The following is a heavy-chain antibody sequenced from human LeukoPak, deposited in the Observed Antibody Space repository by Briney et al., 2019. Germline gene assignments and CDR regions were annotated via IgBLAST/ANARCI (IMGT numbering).Heavy chain of an antibody. CDR3: ARVYYDFWSGYSLIAFDI. Sequence: SETLSLTCAVYGGSFSGYYWSWIRQPPGKGLEWIGEINHSGSTNYNPSLKSRVTISVDTSKNQFSLKLSSVTAADTAVYYCARVYYDFWSGYSLIAFDIWGQGTMVTVSS. CDR1: GGSFSGYY. CDR2: INHSGST. V-gene: IGHV4-34*01. J-gene: IGHJ3*02. D-gene: IGHD3-3*01.